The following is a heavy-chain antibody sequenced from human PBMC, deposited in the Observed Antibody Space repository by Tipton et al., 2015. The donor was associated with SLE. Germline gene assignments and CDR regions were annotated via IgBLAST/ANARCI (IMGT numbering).Heavy chain of an antibody. J-gene: IGHJ4*02. D-gene: IGHD3-16*01. CDR2: ISDNDDNT. CDR1: GYTLTSYG. CDR3: AGGVKYDY. V-gene: IGHV1-18*01. Sequence: QLVQSGVEVKKPGASVKVSCKASGYTLTSYGISWMRQAPGQGLEWMGWISDNDDNTNYPQRLQGRVTMTIDTSTNTAYMELRSLRSDDTAIYYCAGGVKYDYWGQGTLITGSS.